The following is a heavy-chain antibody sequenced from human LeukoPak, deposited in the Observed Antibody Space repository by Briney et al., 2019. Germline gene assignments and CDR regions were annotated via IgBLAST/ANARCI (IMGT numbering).Heavy chain of an antibody. V-gene: IGHV3-23*01. D-gene: IGHD1-26*01. J-gene: IGHJ4*02. CDR3: ASLRLVSGGYSDFDY. CDR1: GLAFTSYA. Sequence: PGGSLRLSCAASGLAFTSYAMSWVRQAPGRGLEWVSAISPSGGTTYYADSVKGRFTISRDNSKNTLYLQMNSLRAEDTAVYYCASLRLVSGGYSDFDYWGQGTLVTVSS. CDR2: ISPSGGTT.